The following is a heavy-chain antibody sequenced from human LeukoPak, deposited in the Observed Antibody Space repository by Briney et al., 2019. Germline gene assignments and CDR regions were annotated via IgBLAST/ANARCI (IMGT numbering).Heavy chain of an antibody. CDR2: IYTSGST. V-gene: IGHV4-4*07. CDR1: GGSISSYY. D-gene: IGHD5-12*01. CDR3: ARGSGSRLHNYYYYMDV. Sequence: PETLSLTCTVSGGSISSYYWSWIRQPAGKGLEWIGRIYTSGSTNYNPSLKSRVTMSVDTSKNQFSLKLSSVTAADTAVYYCARGSGSRLHNYYYYMDVWGKGTTVTVSS. J-gene: IGHJ6*03.